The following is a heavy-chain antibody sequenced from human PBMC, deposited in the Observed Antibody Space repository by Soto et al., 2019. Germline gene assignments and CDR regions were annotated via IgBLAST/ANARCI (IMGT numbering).Heavy chain of an antibody. CDR3: AKHKGLRLENYCFDY. V-gene: IGHV3-23*01. Sequence: QVSESGGVLGQPGGSLRLSCTVSGLTFRSFAMSWVRQAPGKGLEWVSTISGSGAGTYYADSVKGRFTISRDNSKNTLYLQMNSLRAEDRAVYYSAKHKGLRLENYCFDYWSQGTLVTVSS. D-gene: IGHD3-16*01. CDR2: ISGSGAGT. J-gene: IGHJ4*02. CDR1: GLTFRSFA.